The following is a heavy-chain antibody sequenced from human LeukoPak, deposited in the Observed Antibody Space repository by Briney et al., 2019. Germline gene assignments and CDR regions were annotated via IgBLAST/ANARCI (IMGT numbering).Heavy chain of an antibody. D-gene: IGHD2-2*02. Sequence: SETLSLTCAVYGGPFSGYYWSWIRQPPGKGLEWIGEINHSGSTNYNPSLKSRVTISVDTSKNQFSLKLSSVTAADTAVYYCARVVVAAAIPYFDYWGQGTLVTVSS. J-gene: IGHJ4*02. CDR1: GGPFSGYY. V-gene: IGHV4-34*01. CDR3: ARVVVAAAIPYFDY. CDR2: INHSGST.